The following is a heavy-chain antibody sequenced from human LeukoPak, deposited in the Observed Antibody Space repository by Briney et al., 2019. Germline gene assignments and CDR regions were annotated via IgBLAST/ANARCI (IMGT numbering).Heavy chain of an antibody. CDR3: ARDLLRFGELFPLLYYYGMDV. J-gene: IGHJ6*02. CDR1: GYTFTSYA. V-gene: IGHV7-4-1*02. Sequence: ASVKVSYKASGYTFTSYAMNWVRQAPGQGLEWMGWINTNTGNPTYAQGFTGRLVFSLDTSVSTAYLQISSLKAEDTAVYYCARDLLRFGELFPLLYYYGMDVWGQGTTVTVSS. D-gene: IGHD3-10*01. CDR2: INTNTGNP.